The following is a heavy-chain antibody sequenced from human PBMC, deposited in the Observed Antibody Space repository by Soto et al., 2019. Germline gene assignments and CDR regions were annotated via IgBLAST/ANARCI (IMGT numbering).Heavy chain of an antibody. V-gene: IGHV2-5*02. J-gene: IGHJ4*02. Sequence: QITLNESGPTPVKPRQTLTLTCTFSGFSLTTSGVGVGWIRQSPGKAPERLALIYWDGDKRYSPSLKSRRTITKETSKNRVVLTMAGLDPADTATYYCAHRVLRTVFALVTTTAIYFDFWGQGTPVAVSS. CDR2: IYWDGDK. CDR3: AHRVLRTVFALVTTTAIYFDF. D-gene: IGHD3-3*01. CDR1: GFSLTTSGVG.